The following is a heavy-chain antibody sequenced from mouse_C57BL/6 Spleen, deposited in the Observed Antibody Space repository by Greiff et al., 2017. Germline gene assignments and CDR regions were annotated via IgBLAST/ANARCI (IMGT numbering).Heavy chain of an antibody. CDR1: GYAFSSSW. J-gene: IGHJ4*01. Sequence: QVQLKQSGPELVKPGASVKISCKASGYAFSSSWMNWVKQRPGKGLEWIGRIYPGDGDTNYNGKFKGKATLTADKSSSTAYMQLSSLTSEDSAVXFCARDDGSDYYAMDYWGQGTSVTVSS. D-gene: IGHD1-1*01. CDR2: IYPGDGDT. V-gene: IGHV1-82*01. CDR3: ARDDGSDYYAMDY.